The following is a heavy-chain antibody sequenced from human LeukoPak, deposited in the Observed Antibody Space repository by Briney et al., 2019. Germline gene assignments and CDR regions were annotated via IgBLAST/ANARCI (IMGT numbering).Heavy chain of an antibody. CDR3: AIVTHYGMDV. CDR2: INSDGSST. J-gene: IGHJ6*02. V-gene: IGHV3-74*01. CDR1: GFTFSSYW. Sequence: PGGSLRLSCAASGFTFSSYWTHWVRQAPGKGLVWVSRINSDGSSTSYADSVKGRFTISRDNAKNTLYLQMNSLRADDTAVYYCAIVTHYGMDVWGQGTTVTVSS. D-gene: IGHD2-21*02.